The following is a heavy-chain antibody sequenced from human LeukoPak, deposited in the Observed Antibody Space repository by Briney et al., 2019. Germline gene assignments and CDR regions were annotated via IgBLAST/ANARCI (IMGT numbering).Heavy chain of an antibody. J-gene: IGHJ4*02. CDR1: DEPFSGYY. CDR3: ARLVPERFFQLNPEGYYDY. V-gene: IGHV4-34*01. Sequence: SETLSLTCAISDEPFSGYYWGWIRQPPGKGLELIGKINRNGNTDYNPSLKSRVSMSIDTSKNQLSLNLISVTAADTAVYYCARLVPERFFQLNPEGYYDYWGQGTLVTVSS. CDR2: INRNGNT. D-gene: IGHD3-3*01.